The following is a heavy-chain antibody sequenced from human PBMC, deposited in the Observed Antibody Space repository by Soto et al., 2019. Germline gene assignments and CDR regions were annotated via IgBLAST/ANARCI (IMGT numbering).Heavy chain of an antibody. Sequence: SETLSLTCTVSGGSINSGVYSWSWIRQHPGKGLEWIGYIYYSGNTYYNPSLKSRVTISVDTSKRQFSLKVRSVTATDTALYYCARHHWTTMTTNFDYWGQGALVTVSS. J-gene: IGHJ4*02. CDR3: ARHHWTTMTTNFDY. CDR2: IYYSGNT. CDR1: GGSINSGVYS. D-gene: IGHD4-17*01. V-gene: IGHV4-39*01.